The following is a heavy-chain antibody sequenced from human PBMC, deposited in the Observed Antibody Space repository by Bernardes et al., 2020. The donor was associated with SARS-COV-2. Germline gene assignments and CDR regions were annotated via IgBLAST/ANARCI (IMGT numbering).Heavy chain of an antibody. V-gene: IGHV3-23*01. CDR2: ISGSGDST. CDR1: GFTFSNYA. J-gene: IGHJ4*02. D-gene: IGHD3-10*01. CDR3: AREYVGKSFAEF. Sequence: GGSLRLSCAASGFTFSNYAMSWVRQAPGKGLEWVSAISGSGDSTYYADPVKGRFTISRDNSRNTLYLQVKSLRAEDTAIYYCAREYVGKSFAEFWGQGTLVTVSS.